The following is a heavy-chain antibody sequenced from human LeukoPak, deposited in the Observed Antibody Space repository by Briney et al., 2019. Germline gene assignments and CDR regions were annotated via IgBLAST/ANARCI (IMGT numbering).Heavy chain of an antibody. D-gene: IGHD2-2*01. CDR2: IYSGGST. J-gene: IGHJ3*02. V-gene: IGHV3-53*01. Sequence: GGSLRLSCAASGFTVSSNYMSWVRQAPGKGLEWVSLIYSGGSTYYADSVKGRLTISRDNSKNTLYLQMNSLTAEDTAVYYCARVGVVPAAIPDGFDIWGQGTMVTVSS. CDR3: ARVGVVPAAIPDGFDI. CDR1: GFTVSSNY.